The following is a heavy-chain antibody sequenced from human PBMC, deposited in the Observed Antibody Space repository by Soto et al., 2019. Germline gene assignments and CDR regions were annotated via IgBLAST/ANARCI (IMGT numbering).Heavy chain of an antibody. J-gene: IGHJ5*02. CDR1: GGTFSSYA. V-gene: IGHV1-69*01. CDR2: IIPIFGTA. CDR3: ARESYGDPQGWFDP. D-gene: IGHD4-17*01. Sequence: QVQLVQSGAEVKKPGSSVKVSCKASGGTFSSYAISWVRQAPGQGLEWMGGIIPIFGTANYAQKFQGRVTLTADESTSPAYMELSSLRSEDTAVYYCARESYGDPQGWFDPWGQGTLVTVSS.